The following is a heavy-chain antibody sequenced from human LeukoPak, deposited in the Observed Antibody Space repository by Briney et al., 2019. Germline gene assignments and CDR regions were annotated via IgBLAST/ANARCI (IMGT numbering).Heavy chain of an antibody. V-gene: IGHV1-69*13. Sequence: SVKVSCKASGGTFSSYAISWVRQAPGQGLEWMGGIIPIFGTANYAQKFQGRVTITADESTSTAYMELSSLRSEDTAVYYCARDAAYYYGSGSYYNYWGQGTLVTVSS. CDR2: IIPIFGTA. D-gene: IGHD3-10*01. CDR3: ARDAAYYYGSGSYYNY. CDR1: GGTFSSYA. J-gene: IGHJ4*02.